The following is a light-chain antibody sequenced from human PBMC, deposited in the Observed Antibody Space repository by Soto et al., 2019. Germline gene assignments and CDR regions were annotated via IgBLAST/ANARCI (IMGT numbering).Light chain of an antibody. J-gene: IGKJ1*01. V-gene: IGKV1-27*01. CDR3: QNYNRAPWT. CDR1: QDISNY. Sequence: DIQMTQSPSSLSASVGDRVTITCRASQDISNYLAWYQQKPGKVPKLLIYGASTLQSEVPSRFSGSGSGTDFTLTISSLQTEDVATYYCQNYNRAPWTFGQGNKVKSK. CDR2: GAS.